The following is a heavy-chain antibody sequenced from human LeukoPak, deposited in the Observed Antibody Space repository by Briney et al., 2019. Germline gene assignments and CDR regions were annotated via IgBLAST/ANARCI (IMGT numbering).Heavy chain of an antibody. V-gene: IGHV3-53*01. CDR2: IYSGGST. D-gene: IGHD4-17*01. CDR1: GFTVSSNY. CDR3: AREGTYGDYFPTWYFDL. Sequence: GGSPRLSCAASGFTVSSNYMSWVRQAPGKGLEWVSVIYSGGSTYYADSVKGRFTISRDNSKNTLYLQMNSLRAEDTAVYYCAREGTYGDYFPTWYFDLWGRGTLVTVSS. J-gene: IGHJ2*01.